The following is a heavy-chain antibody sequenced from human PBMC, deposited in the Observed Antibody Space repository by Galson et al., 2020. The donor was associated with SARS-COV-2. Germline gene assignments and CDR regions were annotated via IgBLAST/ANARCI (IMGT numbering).Heavy chain of an antibody. CDR3: ARDSRIDYGDYPGAY. Sequence: GGSLRLSCAASGFTFSSYGMHWDRQAPGKGLEWVAVIWYDGSNKYYEDSVKGRFTISRDNSKNTLYLQMNSLRAEDTAVYYCARDSRIDYGDYPGAYWGQGTLVTVSS. CDR2: IWYDGSNK. CDR1: GFTFSSYG. V-gene: IGHV3-33*01. J-gene: IGHJ4*02. D-gene: IGHD4-17*01.